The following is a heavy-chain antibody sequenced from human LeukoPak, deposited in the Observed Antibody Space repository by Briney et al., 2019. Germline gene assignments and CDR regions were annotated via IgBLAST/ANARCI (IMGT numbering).Heavy chain of an antibody. D-gene: IGHD6-19*01. J-gene: IGHJ4*02. CDR2: ISNNGDST. Sequence: GGSLRLSCSASGFTFNNYAMYWVRQAPGKGLGYVSGISNNGDSTFHADSVKGRFTISRDNSNNTLYLQMSSLRAEDTAVYYCVEATSSSGGDSWGQGTLVTVSS. CDR3: VEATSSSGGDS. CDR1: GFTFNNYA. V-gene: IGHV3-64D*09.